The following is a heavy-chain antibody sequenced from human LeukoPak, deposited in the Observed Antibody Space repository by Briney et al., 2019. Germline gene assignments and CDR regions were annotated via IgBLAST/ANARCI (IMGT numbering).Heavy chain of an antibody. J-gene: IGHJ4*02. CDR2: ISGSGGST. D-gene: IGHD3-22*01. Sequence: GGSLRLSCAASGFTFSSYAMSWVRQAPGKGLEWVSAISGSGGSTYYADSVKGRFTISRDNSKNTLYLQMNSLRAEDTAVYYCAKDYYYDSSGYYDFDSWGQGTLVTVSS. CDR3: AKDYYYDSSGYYDFDS. V-gene: IGHV3-23*01. CDR1: GFTFSSYA.